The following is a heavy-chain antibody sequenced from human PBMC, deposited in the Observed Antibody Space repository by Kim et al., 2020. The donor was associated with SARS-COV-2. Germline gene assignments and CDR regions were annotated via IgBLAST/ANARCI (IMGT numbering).Heavy chain of an antibody. CDR2: IYHSGST. Sequence: SETLSLTCAVSGGSISSSNWWSWVRQPPGKGLEWIGEIYHSGSTNYNPSLKSRVTISVDKSKNQFSLKLSSVTAADTAVYYCARDLGGSYSVDYYYGMDVWGQGTTVTVSS. CDR1: GGSISSSNW. D-gene: IGHD1-26*01. CDR3: ARDLGGSYSVDYYYGMDV. J-gene: IGHJ6*02. V-gene: IGHV4-4*02.